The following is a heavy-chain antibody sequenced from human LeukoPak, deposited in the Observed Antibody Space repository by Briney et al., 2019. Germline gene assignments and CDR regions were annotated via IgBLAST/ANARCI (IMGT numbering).Heavy chain of an antibody. Sequence: SETLSLTCTVSGGSISSYYWSWIRQPPGKGLEWIGSYSGSAYYNPSLKSRVTMSVDTSQNQLYLKLSSVTAADTALFYCVATRACGGDCYSNHWGQGTLVTVSS. D-gene: IGHD2-21*02. CDR3: VATRACGGDCYSNH. CDR1: GGSISSYY. J-gene: IGHJ4*02. V-gene: IGHV4-59*04. CDR2: YSGSA.